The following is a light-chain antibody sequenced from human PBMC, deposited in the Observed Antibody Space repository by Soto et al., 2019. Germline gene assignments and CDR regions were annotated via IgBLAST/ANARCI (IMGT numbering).Light chain of an antibody. CDR2: LEGSGSY. CDR1: SGHSSYI. CDR3: ETWDSNTHTV. V-gene: IGLV4-60*02. J-gene: IGLJ3*02. Sequence: QLVLTQSSSASASLGSSVKLTCTLSSGHSSYIIAWHQQQPGKAPRYLMKLEGSGSYNKGSGVPDRFSGSDSGADRYLTISNLLFEDEADYYCETWDSNTHTVFGGGTKLTVL.